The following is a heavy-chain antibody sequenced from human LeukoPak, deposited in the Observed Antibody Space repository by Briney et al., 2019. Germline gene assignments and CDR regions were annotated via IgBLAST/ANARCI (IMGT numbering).Heavy chain of an antibody. V-gene: IGHV1-2*02. CDR3: ARAKPPLLTGFLYYYYYGMDV. Sequence: ASVKVSCKASGYTFTGYYMHWVRQAPGQGLEWMGWINPNSGGTNYAQKFQGRVTMTRDTSISTAYMELSRLGSDDTAVHYCARAKPPLLTGFLYYYYYGMDVWGQGTTVTVSS. CDR1: GYTFTGYY. J-gene: IGHJ6*02. D-gene: IGHD3-9*01. CDR2: INPNSGGT.